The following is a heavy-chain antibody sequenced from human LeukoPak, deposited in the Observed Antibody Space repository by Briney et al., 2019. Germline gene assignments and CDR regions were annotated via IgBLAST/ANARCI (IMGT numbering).Heavy chain of an antibody. CDR1: GYTLTELS. Sequence: ASVKVSCKVSGYTLTELSMHWVRQAPGKGLEWMGGFDPEDGETIYAQKFQGRVTMTEDTSTDTAYMELSSLRSEDTAAYYCATGGNWNDVFDYWGQGTLVTVSS. D-gene: IGHD1-1*01. CDR3: ATGGNWNDVFDY. J-gene: IGHJ4*02. CDR2: FDPEDGET. V-gene: IGHV1-24*01.